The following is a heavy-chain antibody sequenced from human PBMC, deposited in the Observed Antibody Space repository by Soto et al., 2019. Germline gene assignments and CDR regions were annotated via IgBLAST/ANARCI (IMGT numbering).Heavy chain of an antibody. CDR3: TTVGRQLVRDDAFDI. V-gene: IGHV3-15*01. CDR2: IKSKTDGGTT. J-gene: IGHJ3*02. D-gene: IGHD6-6*01. CDR1: GFTFSNAW. Sequence: GGSLRLSCAASGFTFSNAWMSWVRQAPGKGLEWVGRIKSKTDGGTTDYAAPVKGRFTISRDDSKNTLYLQMNSLKTEDTAVYYCTTVGRQLVRDDAFDIWDQGTMVTVSS.